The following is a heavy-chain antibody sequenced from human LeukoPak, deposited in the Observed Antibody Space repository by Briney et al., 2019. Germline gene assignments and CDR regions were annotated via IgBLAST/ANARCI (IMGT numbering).Heavy chain of an antibody. CDR3: ARVQNYYDSSGYYVAYYYYGMDV. CDR1: GGSISSYY. V-gene: IGHV4-4*07. J-gene: IGHJ6*02. CDR2: IYTSGST. D-gene: IGHD3-22*01. Sequence: SETLSLTCTVSGGSISSYYWSWIRQPAGKGLEWIGRIYTSGSTNYNPSLTSRVTMSVDTSKNQFSLKLSSVTAADTAVYYCARVQNYYDSSGYYVAYYYYGMDVWGQGTTVTVSS.